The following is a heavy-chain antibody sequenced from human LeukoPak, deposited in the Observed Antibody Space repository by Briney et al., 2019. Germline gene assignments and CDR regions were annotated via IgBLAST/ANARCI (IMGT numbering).Heavy chain of an antibody. J-gene: IGHJ4*02. CDR3: ARGGSSYYDILTGSFDY. V-gene: IGHV4-59*01. CDR2: IYYSGST. Sequence: SETLSLTCTVSGGSISSYYWSWIRQPPGKGLEWIGYIYYSGSTNYNPSLKSRVTISVDTSKNQFSLKLSSATAADTAVYYCARGGSSYYDILTGSFDYWGQGTLVTVSS. CDR1: GGSISSYY. D-gene: IGHD3-9*01.